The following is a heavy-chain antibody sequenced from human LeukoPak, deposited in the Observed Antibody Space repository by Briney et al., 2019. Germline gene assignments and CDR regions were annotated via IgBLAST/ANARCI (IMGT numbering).Heavy chain of an antibody. CDR3: ARDPRYSSTWYYFDY. D-gene: IGHD6-13*01. Sequence: GGSLRLSGAASGFTFSSYALHWVRQAPGKGLEWVAVVWYDGTKKYYADSVKGRFTISRDNSKNTLYLQMNSLRAEDTAVYYCARDPRYSSTWYYFDYWGQGTLVTVSS. J-gene: IGHJ4*02. CDR2: VWYDGTKK. V-gene: IGHV3-33*01. CDR1: GFTFSSYA.